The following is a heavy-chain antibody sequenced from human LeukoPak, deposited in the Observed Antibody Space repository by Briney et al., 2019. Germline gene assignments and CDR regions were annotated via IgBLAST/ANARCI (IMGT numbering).Heavy chain of an antibody. J-gene: IGHJ4*02. Sequence: AGGSLRVSCAASGFTFSSYAMSWVRQAPGKGLEWVSAISGSGGSTYYADSVKGRFTISRDNSKNTLYLQMNSLRAEDTAVYYCAKDQRTYGSGSFYYFDYWGQGTLVTVSS. V-gene: IGHV3-23*01. CDR3: AKDQRTYGSGSFYYFDY. CDR2: ISGSGGST. CDR1: GFTFSSYA. D-gene: IGHD3-10*01.